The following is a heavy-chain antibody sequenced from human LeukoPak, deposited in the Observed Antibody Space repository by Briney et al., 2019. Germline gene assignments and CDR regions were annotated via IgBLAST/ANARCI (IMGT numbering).Heavy chain of an antibody. CDR3: ASGNSHAFDI. J-gene: IGHJ3*02. V-gene: IGHV3-74*01. CDR1: GFTFSSYW. Sequence: GGPLRLSCAASGFTFSSYWMHWVRQTPGKGLVWVSRISPEGSSAFSADSVSGRFTISRDNAKDTLYLQMNSLRAEDTALYYCASGNSHAFDIWGQGTMVTVSS. CDR2: ISPEGSSA.